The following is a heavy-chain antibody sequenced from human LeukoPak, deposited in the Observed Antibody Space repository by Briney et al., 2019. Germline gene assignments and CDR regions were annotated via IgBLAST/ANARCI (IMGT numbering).Heavy chain of an antibody. CDR2: INWNGGST. J-gene: IGHJ4*02. Sequence: GGSLRLSCAASGFTFHDYDMSWVRQSPGKGLEWVSGINWNGGSTGYADSVKGRFTISRDNAKNSLYLQMNSLRAEDTALYYCARGTLKAAATDFDYWGQGTLVTVSS. D-gene: IGHD6-13*01. V-gene: IGHV3-20*04. CDR3: ARGTLKAAATDFDY. CDR1: GFTFHDYD.